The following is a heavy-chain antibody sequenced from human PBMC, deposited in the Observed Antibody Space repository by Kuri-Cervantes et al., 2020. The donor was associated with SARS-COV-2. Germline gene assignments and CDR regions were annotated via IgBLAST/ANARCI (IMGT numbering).Heavy chain of an antibody. V-gene: IGHV3-30*03. J-gene: IGHJ6*02. CDR3: ARDPYCSSTSCYTGYYYYGMDV. CDR1: GFTFSSVG. D-gene: IGHD2-2*02. Sequence: GGSLRLSCAASGFTFSSVGMHWVRRAPGKGLAWVALISYDGRSTFYADSVKGRFTVSRDNSKNMVFLQMNSLRAEDTAVYYCARDPYCSSTSCYTGYYYYGMDVWGQGTTVTVSS. CDR2: ISYDGRST.